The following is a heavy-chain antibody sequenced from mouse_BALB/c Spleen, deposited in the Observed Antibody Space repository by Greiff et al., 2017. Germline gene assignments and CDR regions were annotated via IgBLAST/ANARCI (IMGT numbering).Heavy chain of an antibody. CDR1: GYSFTGYN. CDR2: IDPYYGGT. CDR3: ARRGYPYYAMDY. D-gene: IGHD3-1*01. V-gene: IGHV1-39*01. Sequence: EVKLVESGPELEKPGASVKISCKASGYSFTGYNMNWVKQSNGKSLEWIGNIDPYYGGTSYNQKFKGKATLTVDKSSSTAYMQLKSLTSEDSAVYYCARRGYPYYAMDYWGQGTSVTVSS. J-gene: IGHJ4*01.